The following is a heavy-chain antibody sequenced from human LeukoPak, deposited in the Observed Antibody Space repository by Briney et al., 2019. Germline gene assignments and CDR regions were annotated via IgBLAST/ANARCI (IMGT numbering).Heavy chain of an antibody. CDR1: GYTFNSYG. D-gene: IGHD5-18*01. V-gene: IGHV1-18*01. Sequence: GASVKVSCKASGYTFNSYGISWVRQAPGQGLEWMGWISAYNGHTNYAQKFQGRVTMTTDTSTSTAYMELRSLRSDDTAVYYCARDGGTAGYSSGSDYWGQGTLVTVSS. CDR2: ISAYNGHT. J-gene: IGHJ4*02. CDR3: ARDGGTAGYSSGSDY.